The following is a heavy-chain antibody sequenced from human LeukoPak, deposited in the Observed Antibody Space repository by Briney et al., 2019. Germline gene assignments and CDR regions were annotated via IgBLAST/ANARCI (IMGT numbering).Heavy chain of an antibody. CDR3: ARAPAGSTTSQIDY. J-gene: IGHJ4*02. CDR1: GFTFGTYA. Sequence: GGSLRLSCAASGFTFGTYAMSWVRQAPGKGLEWISSISGGGGSTNYADSVKGRFTISRDNSKNTLSLQIDSLRVEDTAIYYCARAPAGSTTSQIDYWGQGTLVTVSS. CDR2: ISGGGGST. V-gene: IGHV3-23*01. D-gene: IGHD2-2*01.